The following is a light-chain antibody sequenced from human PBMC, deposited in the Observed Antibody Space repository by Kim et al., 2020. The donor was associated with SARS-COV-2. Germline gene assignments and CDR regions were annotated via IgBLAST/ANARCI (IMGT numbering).Light chain of an antibody. CDR1: SGSIASNY. CDR3: QSYDSSNHGV. CDR2: EDN. V-gene: IGLV6-57*03. J-gene: IGLJ3*02. Sequence: KPVTISCTLSSGSIASNYVQWYQQRPGSAPTTVIYEDNQSPSGVPDRFSGSIDSSSNSASLTISGLKTEDEADYYCQSYDSSNHGVFGGGTQLTVL.